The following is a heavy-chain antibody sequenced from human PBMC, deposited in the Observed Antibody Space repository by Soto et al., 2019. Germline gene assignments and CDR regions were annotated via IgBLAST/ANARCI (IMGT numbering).Heavy chain of an antibody. J-gene: IGHJ4*02. Sequence: GWSLRLSCVASGFTVSGNYMSWVRQAPGKGLEWVSLLYSGGASYYAGSVEGRFTISRDNSKNTLYLQMDSLRAEDTAVYFCAAHSGSKSYFDYWGQGALVTVSS. V-gene: IGHV3-53*01. CDR1: GFTVSGNY. CDR2: LYSGGAS. CDR3: AAHSGSKSYFDY. D-gene: IGHD6-6*01.